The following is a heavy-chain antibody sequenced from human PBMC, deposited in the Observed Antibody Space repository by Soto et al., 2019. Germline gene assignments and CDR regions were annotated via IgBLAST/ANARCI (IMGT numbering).Heavy chain of an antibody. Sequence: GASVKVSCKASGYTFTSYDINWVRQATGQGLEWMGWMNPNSGNTGYAQKFQGRVTMTRNTSISTAYMELSGLRSEDTAVYYRASVRGGGYCSSTSCHHYYYMDVWGKGTTVTVSS. CDR2: MNPNSGNT. V-gene: IGHV1-8*01. CDR3: ASVRGGGYCSSTSCHHYYYMDV. CDR1: GYTFTSYD. D-gene: IGHD2-2*01. J-gene: IGHJ6*03.